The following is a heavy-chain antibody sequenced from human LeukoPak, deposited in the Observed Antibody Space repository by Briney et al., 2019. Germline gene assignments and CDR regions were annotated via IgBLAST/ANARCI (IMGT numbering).Heavy chain of an antibody. V-gene: IGHV4-61*08. CDR3: ARVSGEWFGVHIRYFDY. J-gene: IGHJ4*02. CDR1: GDSISSGDYY. Sequence: PSETLSLTCTVSGDSISSGDYYWSWIRQPPGKGLEWIGYIYYSGSTNYNPSLKSRVTISVDTSKNQFSLKLSSVTAADTAVYYCARVSGEWFGVHIRYFDYWGQGTLVTVSS. D-gene: IGHD3-10*01. CDR2: IYYSGST.